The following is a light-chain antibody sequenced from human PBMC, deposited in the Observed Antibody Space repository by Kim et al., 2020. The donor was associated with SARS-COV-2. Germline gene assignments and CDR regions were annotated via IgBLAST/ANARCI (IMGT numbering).Light chain of an antibody. CDR2: EVS. CDR1: SSDVGSYNL. Sequence: GQSITIACTGTSSDVGSYNLVSWYQQHPGKAPKLMIYEVSKRPSGVSNRFSGSKSGNTASLTISGLQAEDEADYYCCSYAGSSTFVFGTGTKVTVL. J-gene: IGLJ1*01. V-gene: IGLV2-23*02. CDR3: CSYAGSSTFV.